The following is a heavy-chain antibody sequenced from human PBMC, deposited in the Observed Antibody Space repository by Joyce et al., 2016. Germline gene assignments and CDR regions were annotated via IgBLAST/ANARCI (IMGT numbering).Heavy chain of an antibody. Sequence: EVQLVESGGGLVQPGGSLRLYCAASGLIFSTYTMKWVRQAPGKGLEVVSHISRSSRTIYYAYSVKGRFTISRDNAKNSLYLQMNSLRAEDTAVYYCARKKYYGSGSYYKYYYYAMDVWGQGTTVTVSS. CDR2: ISRSSRTI. D-gene: IGHD3-10*01. CDR3: ARKKYYGSGSYYKYYYYAMDV. J-gene: IGHJ6*02. V-gene: IGHV3-48*04. CDR1: GLIFSTYT.